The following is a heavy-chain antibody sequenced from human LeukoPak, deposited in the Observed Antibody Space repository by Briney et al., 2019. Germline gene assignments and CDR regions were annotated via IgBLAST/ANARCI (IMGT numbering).Heavy chain of an antibody. Sequence: GESLQISFQGSGYRFTSYWIGWVRQMPGKGLEWMGIIYPGDSDTRYSPSFQGQVTISADKSISTAYLQWSSLKASDTAMYYCARLSGTIRTSGWFDPWGQGTLVTVSS. J-gene: IGHJ5*02. CDR3: ARLSGTIRTSGWFDP. CDR2: IYPGDSDT. CDR1: GYRFTSYW. D-gene: IGHD1-7*01. V-gene: IGHV5-51*01.